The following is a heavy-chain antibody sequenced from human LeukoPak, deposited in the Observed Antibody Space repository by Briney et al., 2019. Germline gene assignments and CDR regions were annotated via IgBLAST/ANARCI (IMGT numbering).Heavy chain of an antibody. CDR3: AKGMRRSGYFFDY. CDR2: ISYDGSNK. J-gene: IGHJ4*02. Sequence: GRSLRLSCTASGFTFSSYAMHWVRQAPGKGLEWVAIISYDGSNKYYADSVKGRFTISRDNSKNTLYLQMNSLRAEDTAVYYCAKGMRRSGYFFDYWGQGTLVTVSS. D-gene: IGHD5-12*01. CDR1: GFTFSSYA. V-gene: IGHV3-30*04.